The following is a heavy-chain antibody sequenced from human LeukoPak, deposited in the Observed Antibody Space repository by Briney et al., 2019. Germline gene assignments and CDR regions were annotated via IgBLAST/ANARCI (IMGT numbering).Heavy chain of an antibody. Sequence: SETLSLTCTVSGGSISGYYWSWIRQPPGKGLEWIGYIYYSGSTTYNPSLKSRVTMSVDTSKNQLSLGVSSVTAADTAVYYCARHRSSGDDYWGQGTLVTVSS. CDR3: ARHRSSGDDY. CDR2: IYYSGST. V-gene: IGHV4-59*08. CDR1: GGSISGYY. J-gene: IGHJ4*02. D-gene: IGHD6-25*01.